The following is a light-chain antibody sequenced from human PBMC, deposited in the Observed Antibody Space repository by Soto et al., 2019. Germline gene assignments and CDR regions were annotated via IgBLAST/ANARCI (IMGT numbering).Light chain of an antibody. CDR2: DAS. Sequence: DIQMTQSPSSLSASVGDRVTMTCRASRAIVSYLNWYQQKPGKAPKLLIYDASTLLSGVPSRFSARGSGTDFTLTISSLQPEDFATYFCQQNYDTVVTFGPGTKVDIK. V-gene: IGKV1-39*01. CDR1: RAIVSY. CDR3: QQNYDTVVT. J-gene: IGKJ3*01.